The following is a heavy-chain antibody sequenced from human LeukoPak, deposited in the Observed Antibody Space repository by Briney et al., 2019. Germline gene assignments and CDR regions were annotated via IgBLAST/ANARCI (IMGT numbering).Heavy chain of an antibody. D-gene: IGHD3-16*01. CDR3: ARVTLGTYYFDY. CDR1: GFTFSDYY. Sequence: PGESLRLSCAASGFTFSDYYMRWIRQAPGKGLEWVSYISSSGNTIYYADSVKGRFTISRDNAKNSLYLQINSLRAEDTAVYYCARVTLGTYYFDYWGQGTLVTVSS. V-gene: IGHV3-11*04. CDR2: ISSSGNTI. J-gene: IGHJ4*02.